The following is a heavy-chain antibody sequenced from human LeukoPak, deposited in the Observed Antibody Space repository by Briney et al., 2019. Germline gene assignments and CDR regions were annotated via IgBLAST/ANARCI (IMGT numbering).Heavy chain of an antibody. CDR3: ARDPIVVVVAAYYYYGMDV. CDR1: GGTFSSYA. J-gene: IGHJ6*02. CDR2: IIPIFGTA. V-gene: IGHV1-69*06. D-gene: IGHD2-15*01. Sequence: VASVKVSCKASGGTFSSYAISWVRQAPGQGLEWMGGIIPIFGTANYAQKFQGRVTITADKSTSTAYMELSSLRSEDTAVYYCARDPIVVVVAAYYYYGMDVWGQGSTVTVSS.